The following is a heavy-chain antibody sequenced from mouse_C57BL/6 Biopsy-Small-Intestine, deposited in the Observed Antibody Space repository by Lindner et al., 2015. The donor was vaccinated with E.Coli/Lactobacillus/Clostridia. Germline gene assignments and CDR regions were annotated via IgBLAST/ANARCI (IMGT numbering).Heavy chain of an antibody. Sequence: VQLQESGAELVRPGTSVKVSCKASGYAFTNYLIEWVKQRPGQGLGWIGVINPGSGGTNYNEKFKGKATLTADKSSSTAYMQLSSLTSEDSAVYFCARPHGNYAWFAYWGQGTLVTVSA. D-gene: IGHD2-1*01. CDR2: INPGSGGT. V-gene: IGHV1-54*01. CDR3: ARPHGNYAWFAY. CDR1: GYAFTNYL. J-gene: IGHJ3*01.